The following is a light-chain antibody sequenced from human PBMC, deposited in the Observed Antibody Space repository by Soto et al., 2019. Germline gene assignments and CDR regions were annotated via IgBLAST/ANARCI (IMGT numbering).Light chain of an antibody. Sequence: DIPLTQSPSFLSASVGDRVTITCRASQGIFSYIMWYHQRPGKAPKVLIYAASVLQSGVPSRFSGSGSGTEFTLTISSLQPEDFGTYYCQHLDSPPRYTFGPGTKVEI. CDR3: QHLDSPPRYT. CDR2: AAS. CDR1: QGIFSY. V-gene: IGKV1-9*01. J-gene: IGKJ3*01.